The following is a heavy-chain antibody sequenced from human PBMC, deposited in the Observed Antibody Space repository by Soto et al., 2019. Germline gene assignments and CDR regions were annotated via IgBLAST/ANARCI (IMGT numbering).Heavy chain of an antibody. J-gene: IGHJ3*02. D-gene: IGHD3-10*01. V-gene: IGHV4-31*03. CDR3: ARSYYYGSGRRADAFDI. Sequence: SETLSLTCTVSGGSISSGGYYWSWIRQHPGKGLEWIGYIYYSGSTYYNPSLKSRVTISVDTSKNQFSLKLSSVTAADTAVYYCARSYYYGSGRRADAFDIWGQGTMVTVSS. CDR1: GGSISSGGYY. CDR2: IYYSGST.